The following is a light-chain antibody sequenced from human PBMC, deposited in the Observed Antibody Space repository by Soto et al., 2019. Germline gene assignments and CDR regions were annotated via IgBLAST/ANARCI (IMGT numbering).Light chain of an antibody. J-gene: IGKJ3*01. CDR2: DAS. CDR3: QQRTNWPPRGIS. CDR1: QSVSSF. Sequence: EIVLTQSPATLSLSPGERATLSCRASQSVSSFLAWYQQKPGQAPRLLIYDASNRATGIPDRFSGSGSGTDFTLTISSLEPEDFAVYYCQQRTNWPPRGISFGPGTKVDI. V-gene: IGKV3-11*01.